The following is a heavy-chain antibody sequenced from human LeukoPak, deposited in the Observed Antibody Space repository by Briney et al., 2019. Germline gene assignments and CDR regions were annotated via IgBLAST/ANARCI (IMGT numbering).Heavy chain of an antibody. CDR3: AKDLWFGEGVDY. CDR1: GFTFSSYG. CDR2: ISGSGGST. V-gene: IGHV3-23*01. D-gene: IGHD3-10*01. J-gene: IGHJ4*02. Sequence: GGSLRLSCAASGFTFSSYGMSWVRQAPGKGLEWVSAISGSGGSTYYADSVKGRFTISRDNSKNTLYLQMNSLRAEDTAVYYCAKDLWFGEGVDYWGQGTLVTVSS.